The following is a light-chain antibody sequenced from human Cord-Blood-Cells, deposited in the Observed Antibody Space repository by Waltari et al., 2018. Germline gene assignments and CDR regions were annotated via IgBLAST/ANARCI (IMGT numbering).Light chain of an antibody. CDR1: SSAVGRYNL. CDR2: AGS. V-gene: IGLV2-23*01. Sequence: QSALTQPASVSGSPGQSITNPCTGTSSAVGRYNLFSWYQQHPGKAPKLMIYAGSKRSSGVSNRFSGSKSGNTASLTISGLQAEDEADYYCCSYAGSSTYVFGTGTKVTVL. CDR3: CSYAGSSTYV. J-gene: IGLJ1*01.